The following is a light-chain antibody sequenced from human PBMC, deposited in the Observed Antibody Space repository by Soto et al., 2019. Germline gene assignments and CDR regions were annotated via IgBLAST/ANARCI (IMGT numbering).Light chain of an antibody. Sequence: VLTQPPSASGSPGQSVTISCTGTSNDVGDYNYVSWYQQHPGKAPKLMIYEVSKRPSGVPGRFSGSKSGNTASLTVSGLQAEDEADYYCSSYAGSSTLYVFGTGTKVTVL. CDR2: EVS. CDR1: SNDVGDYNY. J-gene: IGLJ1*01. V-gene: IGLV2-8*01. CDR3: SSYAGSSTLYV.